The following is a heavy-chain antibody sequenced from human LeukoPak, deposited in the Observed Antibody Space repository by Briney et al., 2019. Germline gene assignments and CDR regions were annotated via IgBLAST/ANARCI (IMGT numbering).Heavy chain of an antibody. CDR2: INQDGSEK. D-gene: IGHD6-19*01. CDR3: ARVQGSSGPGIFEY. Sequence: GGSLRLSCAASGFTISNYWMSWVRQAPGKGLEWVANINQDGSEKYYVDSVKGRFTISRDNARSSLYLQMNSLRVEDAAVYYCARVQGSSGPGIFEYWGQGTLVPVSS. V-gene: IGHV3-7*01. CDR1: GFTISNYW. J-gene: IGHJ4*02.